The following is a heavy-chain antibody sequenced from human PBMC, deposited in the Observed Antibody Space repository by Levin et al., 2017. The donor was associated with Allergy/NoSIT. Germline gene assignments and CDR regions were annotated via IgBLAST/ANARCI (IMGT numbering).Heavy chain of an antibody. J-gene: IGHJ3*02. D-gene: IGHD6-19*01. Sequence: GGSLRLSCAAPGFTFSSYGMHGVRQAPGKGLEWVAVIWDVGSNKYYADSLKGRFTISRDNSKNTRYLQMNSLRAEDTAVYYGARAGTVAYGVMGAFDSWGQGTMVTVSS. CDR2: IWDVGSNK. V-gene: IGHV3-33*01. CDR3: ARAGTVAYGVMGAFDS. CDR1: GFTFSSYG.